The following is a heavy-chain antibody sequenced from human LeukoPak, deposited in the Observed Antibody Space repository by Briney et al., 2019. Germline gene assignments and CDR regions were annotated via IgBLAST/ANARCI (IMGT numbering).Heavy chain of an antibody. D-gene: IGHD4-11*01. CDR2: IYSGGST. Sequence: GGSLRLSCAASGFTVSSNYMSWVRHAPGKGLEWVSVIYSGGSTYYADSVKGRFTISRDNSKNTLYLQMNSLRAEDTAVYYCARTTTVTPFDYWGQGTLVTVSS. J-gene: IGHJ4*02. CDR3: ARTTTVTPFDY. V-gene: IGHV3-53*01. CDR1: GFTVSSNY.